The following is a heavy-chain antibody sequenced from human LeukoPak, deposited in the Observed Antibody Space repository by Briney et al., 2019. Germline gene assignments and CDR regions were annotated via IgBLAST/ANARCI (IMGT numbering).Heavy chain of an antibody. CDR2: INHSGST. D-gene: IGHD6-19*01. CDR3: ASGRYSSGRNAFDI. J-gene: IGHJ3*02. Sequence: SETLSLTCAVYGGSFSGYYWSWIRQPPGKGLEWIGEINHSGSTNYNPSLKSRVTISVDTSKNQFSLKLSSVTAADTAVYYCASGRYSSGRNAFDIWGQGTMVTVSS. CDR1: GGSFSGYY. V-gene: IGHV4-34*01.